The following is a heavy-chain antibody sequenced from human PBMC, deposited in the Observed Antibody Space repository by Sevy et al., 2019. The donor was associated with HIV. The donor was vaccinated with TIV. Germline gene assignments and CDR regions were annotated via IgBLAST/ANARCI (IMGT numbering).Heavy chain of an antibody. D-gene: IGHD3-3*01. CDR2: IYSGGTT. Sequence: GGSLRLSCAASGFTVSSNYMSWVRQAPGKGLEWVSVIYSGGTTYYADSVKGRFTISRDNSKNTLYLQMNNLRAEDTAVDYCAREREFTIFGGRIEYGMDVWGQGTTVTVSS. V-gene: IGHV3-53*01. CDR3: AREREFTIFGGRIEYGMDV. J-gene: IGHJ6*02. CDR1: GFTVSSNY.